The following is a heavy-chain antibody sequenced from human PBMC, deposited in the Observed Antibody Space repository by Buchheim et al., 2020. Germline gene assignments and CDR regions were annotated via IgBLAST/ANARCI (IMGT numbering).Heavy chain of an antibody. CDR2: ISYDGSNK. Sequence: QVQLVESGGGVVQPGRSLRLSCAASGFTFSSYGMHWVRQAPGKGLEWVAVISYDGSNKYYADSVKGRFTISRDNSKNTLYLQMNSLRAEDTAVYYCAKDRAYCGGDCYYCYYYGMDVWGQGTT. D-gene: IGHD2-21*02. CDR3: AKDRAYCGGDCYYCYYYGMDV. J-gene: IGHJ6*02. CDR1: GFTFSSYG. V-gene: IGHV3-30*18.